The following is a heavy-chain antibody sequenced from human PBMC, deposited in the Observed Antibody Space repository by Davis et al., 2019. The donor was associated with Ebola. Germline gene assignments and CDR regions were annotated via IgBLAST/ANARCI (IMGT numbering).Heavy chain of an antibody. V-gene: IGHV1-46*01. J-gene: IGHJ6*02. CDR3: ARDTIFGVAEYYYYYGMDV. Sequence: AASVKVSCKASGYTFTSYAMHWVRQAPGQRLEWMGWINPSGGSTSYAQKFQGRVTMTRDTSTSTVYMELSSLRSEDTAVYYCARDTIFGVAEYYYYYGMDVWGQGTTVTVSS. CDR2: INPSGGST. D-gene: IGHD3-3*01. CDR1: GYTFTSYA.